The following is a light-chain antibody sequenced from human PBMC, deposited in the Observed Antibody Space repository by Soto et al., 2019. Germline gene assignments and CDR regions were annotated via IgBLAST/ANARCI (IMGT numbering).Light chain of an antibody. J-gene: IGLJ1*01. CDR3: SSYTRSSTPYV. CDR2: EVS. V-gene: IGLV2-14*03. CDR1: RSDIGRYNY. Sequence: QSVLTQPASVSGSPGQSITISCTGTRSDIGRYNYVSWYQQHPGKVPRLLIYEVSYRPSGVSARFSGSKSGNTASLTISGLQAEDEADYYCSSYTRSSTPYVFGTGTKVTVL.